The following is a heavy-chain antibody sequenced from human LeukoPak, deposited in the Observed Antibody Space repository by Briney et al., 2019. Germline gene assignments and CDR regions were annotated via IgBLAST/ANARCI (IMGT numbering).Heavy chain of an antibody. CDR3: ARRYDFWSGYYGMDV. CDR1: GGSVNTYY. D-gene: IGHD3-3*01. CDR2: IYYSGST. J-gene: IGHJ6*02. Sequence: SETLSLTCTVSGGSVNTYYWSWIRQPPGKGLEWIGYIYYSGSTNYNPSLKSRVTMSVDTSKNQFSLKLTSVTAADTAVYYCARRYDFWSGYYGMDVWGQGTTVTVSS. V-gene: IGHV4-59*02.